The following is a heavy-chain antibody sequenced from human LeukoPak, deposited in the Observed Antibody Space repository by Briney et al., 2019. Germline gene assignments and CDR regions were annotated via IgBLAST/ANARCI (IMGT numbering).Heavy chain of an antibody. CDR1: GGSISSGGYY. D-gene: IGHD6-19*01. V-gene: IGHV4-31*03. CDR3: ARGLAVAVFYYYGMDV. Sequence: SQTLSLTCSVSGGSISSGGYYWSWIRQHPGKGLEWIGCSYYRGRTYYNPSLRSRLTISLDTSQNQLSLEVRSVTAADTAVYYCARGLAVAVFYYYGMDVWGQGTTVTVSS. CDR2: SYYRGRT. J-gene: IGHJ6*02.